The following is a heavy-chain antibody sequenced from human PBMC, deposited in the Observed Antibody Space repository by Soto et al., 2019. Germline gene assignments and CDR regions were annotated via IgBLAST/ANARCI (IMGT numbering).Heavy chain of an antibody. Sequence: SSVKVSCKASGYTFISYGITWVRQAPGQGLEWMGWISAYNGNTNYAQKLQGRVTMTTDTSTSTAYMELRSLRSDDTAVYYCARQEDDWFDPWGQGTLVTVSS. CDR1: GYTFISYG. V-gene: IGHV1-18*01. J-gene: IGHJ5*02. CDR3: ARQEDDWFDP. CDR2: ISAYNGNT.